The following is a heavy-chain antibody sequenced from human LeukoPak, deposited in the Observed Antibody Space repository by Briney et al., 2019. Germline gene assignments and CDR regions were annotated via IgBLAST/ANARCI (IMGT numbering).Heavy chain of an antibody. V-gene: IGHV3-9*01. Sequence: PGRSLRLSCAASGFTFDDYAMHWVRQAPGKGLEWVSGISWNSGSIGYADSVKGRFTISRDNAKNSLYLQMNSLRAEDTALYYCAKGTTGTTSFGWFDPWGQGTLVTVSS. CDR2: ISWNSGSI. CDR3: AKGTTGTTSFGWFDP. J-gene: IGHJ5*02. D-gene: IGHD1-1*01. CDR1: GFTFDDYA.